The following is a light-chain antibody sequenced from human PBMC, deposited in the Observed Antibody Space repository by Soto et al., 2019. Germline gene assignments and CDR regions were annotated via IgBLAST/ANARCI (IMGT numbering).Light chain of an antibody. CDR3: SSYATSRTHVA. Sequence: QSVLTQPASVSGSPGQSITISCTGTSSDVGGYNFVSWYQHHPGKAPKLIIHDVSSRPSGVSTRFSASKSGNTASLTISGLQAEDEADYYCSSYATSRTHVAFGGGTKLTAL. CDR2: DVS. CDR1: SSDVGGYNF. J-gene: IGLJ2*01. V-gene: IGLV2-14*01.